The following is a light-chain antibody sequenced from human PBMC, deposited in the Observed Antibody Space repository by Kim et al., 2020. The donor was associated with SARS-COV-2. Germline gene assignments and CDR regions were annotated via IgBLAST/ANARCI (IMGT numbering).Light chain of an antibody. CDR3: QQLHSYPLT. CDR1: QGITNG. J-gene: IGKJ5*01. CDR2: AAS. Sequence: GDRVTITCRASQGITNGLAWYQQKPGKAPNLLIYAASALHSGVPSRFSGSGSGTEFSLTINSLQPEDSAIYYCQQLHSYPLTFG. V-gene: IGKV1-9*01.